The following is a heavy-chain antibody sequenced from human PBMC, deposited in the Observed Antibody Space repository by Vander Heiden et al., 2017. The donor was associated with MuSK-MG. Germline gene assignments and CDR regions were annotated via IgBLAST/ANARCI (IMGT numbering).Heavy chain of an antibody. V-gene: IGHV3-23*01. CDR3: ANEEVPNDY. Sequence: EVQLLESGGGLVQPGGSLRLSCAASVLSLSSHAMSWVRQAPGKGLEWVSGLSISGGTTYYADSVKGRFTISRDNSKNTLYLQLSSLRVEDTAVYYCANEEVPNDYWGRGTLVTVSS. J-gene: IGHJ4*02. CDR2: LSISGGTT. CDR1: VLSLSSHA.